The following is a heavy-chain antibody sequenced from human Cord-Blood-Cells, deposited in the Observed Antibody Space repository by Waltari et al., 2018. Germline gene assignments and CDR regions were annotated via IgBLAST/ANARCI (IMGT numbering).Heavy chain of an antibody. J-gene: IGHJ4*02. Sequence: QITLTESGPTLVKPTQTLTLTCTFSGFSPSTSGVGVGWIRQPPGKALEWLALIYWDDDKRYSPSLKSRLTITKDTSKNQVVLTMTNMDPVDTATYYCAHRRVGWATYYFDYWGQGTLVTVSS. CDR2: IYWDDDK. CDR3: AHRRVGWATYYFDY. CDR1: GFSPSTSGVG. V-gene: IGHV2-5*02. D-gene: IGHD6-19*01.